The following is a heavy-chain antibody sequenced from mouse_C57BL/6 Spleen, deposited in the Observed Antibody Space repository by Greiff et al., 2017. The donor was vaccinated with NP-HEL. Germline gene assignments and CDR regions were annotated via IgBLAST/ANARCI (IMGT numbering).Heavy chain of an antibody. D-gene: IGHD1-1*01. CDR1: GFTFSDYG. Sequence: EVQVVESGGGLVKPGGSLKLSCAASGFTFSDYGMHWVRQAPEKGLEWVAYISSGSSTIYYADKVKGRFTISRDNAKNTLFLQMTSLRSEDTAMYYCATSGDYGSSWFAYWGQGTLVTVSA. V-gene: IGHV5-17*01. J-gene: IGHJ3*01. CDR2: ISSGSSTI. CDR3: ATSGDYGSSWFAY.